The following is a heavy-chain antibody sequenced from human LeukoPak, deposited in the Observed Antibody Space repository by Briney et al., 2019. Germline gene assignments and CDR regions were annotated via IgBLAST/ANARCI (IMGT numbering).Heavy chain of an antibody. J-gene: IGHJ4*02. CDR1: GYTFTGYY. CDR3: ATALRSGSYYELDY. V-gene: IGHV1-2*02. Sequence: ASVKVSCKASGYTFTGYYMHWVRQGPGQGLEWMGLMNPNSGGTKYAQKFQGRVTMTRDTSISTDYMELSGLRSEDTAVYYCATALRSGSYYELDYWRQVTLVTVSS. CDR2: MNPNSGGT. D-gene: IGHD1-26*01.